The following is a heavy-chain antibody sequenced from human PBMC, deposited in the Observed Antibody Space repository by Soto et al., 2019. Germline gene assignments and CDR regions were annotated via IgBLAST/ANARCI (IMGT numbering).Heavy chain of an antibody. Sequence: SETLSLTCTVPGGSISSYYWSWIRQPAGKGLEWIGRIYTSGSTNYNPSLKSRVTMSVDTSKNQFSLKLSSVTAADTAVYYCARGARNISTGYYPYYFDYWGQGTLVTVSS. CDR1: GGSISSYY. CDR3: ARGARNISTGYYPYYFDY. J-gene: IGHJ4*02. D-gene: IGHD3-9*01. CDR2: IYTSGST. V-gene: IGHV4-4*07.